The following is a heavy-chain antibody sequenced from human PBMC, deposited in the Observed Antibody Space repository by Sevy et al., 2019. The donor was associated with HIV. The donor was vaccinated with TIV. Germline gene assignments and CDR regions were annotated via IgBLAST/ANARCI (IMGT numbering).Heavy chain of an antibody. J-gene: IGHJ4*02. V-gene: IGHV4-39*01. CDR3: AKGGGYYDILTGYAPSYYFDY. CDR1: GGSISSSSYY. D-gene: IGHD3-9*01. Sequence: SETLSLTCTVSGGSISSSSYYWGWIRQPPGKGLEWIGSIYYSGSTYYNPSLKSRVTISVDTSKNQFSLKLSSVTAADTVVYYCAKGGGYYDILTGYAPSYYFDYWGQGTLVTVSS. CDR2: IYYSGST.